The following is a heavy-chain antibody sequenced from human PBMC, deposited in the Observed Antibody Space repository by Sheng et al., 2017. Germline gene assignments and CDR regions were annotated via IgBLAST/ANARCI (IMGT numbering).Heavy chain of an antibody. V-gene: IGHV3-15*01. J-gene: IGHJ6*01. D-gene: IGHD1-26*01. CDR3: TTDQVGFGMDV. CDR2: IKSKTDGGTT. CDR1: GFSFSITW. Sequence: EVRLVESGGGLIKPGGSHRLSCAASGFSFSITWMSWVRQAPGKGLEWVGRIKSKTDGGTTDYAAPVKGRFTISRDNSKDMLFLQMNSLKPRTQPCITVTTDQVGFGMDVWGPEGPTVTVSS.